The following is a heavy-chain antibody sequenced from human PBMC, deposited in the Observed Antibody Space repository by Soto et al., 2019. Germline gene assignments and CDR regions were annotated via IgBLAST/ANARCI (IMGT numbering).Heavy chain of an antibody. Sequence: EVHLLESGGGLVQPGGSLRLSCVASGFTFNIDAMSWVRQAPGKGLEWVSLIRGSGDFTEYAGSVKGRFTISRDNSKNTVSLQMNSLRAEDTAVYYCAKGRETTSIFDYWGQGILVTVSS. D-gene: IGHD4-17*01. V-gene: IGHV3-23*01. CDR1: GFTFNIDA. CDR3: AKGRETTSIFDY. CDR2: IRGSGDFT. J-gene: IGHJ4*02.